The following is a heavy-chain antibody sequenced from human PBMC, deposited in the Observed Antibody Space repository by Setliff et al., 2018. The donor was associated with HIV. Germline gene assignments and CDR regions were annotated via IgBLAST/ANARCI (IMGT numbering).Heavy chain of an antibody. J-gene: IGHJ4*02. CDR1: GFIFSSYE. Sequence: GGSLRLSCAASGFIFSSYEMNWVRQAPGKGLEWVSYISSSGSPIHYADSVRGRFTISRDNAKKSLYLQMNSLRAEDTAVYYCARDSSRGYDSSGYYYLDYWGQGTLVTVSS. CDR2: ISSSGSPI. D-gene: IGHD3-22*01. CDR3: ARDSSRGYDSSGYYYLDY. V-gene: IGHV3-48*03.